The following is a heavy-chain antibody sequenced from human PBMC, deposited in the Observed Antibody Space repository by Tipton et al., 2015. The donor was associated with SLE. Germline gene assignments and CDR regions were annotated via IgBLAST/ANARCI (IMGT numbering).Heavy chain of an antibody. J-gene: IGHJ4*02. CDR3: ARHSQEVSVGGGFDY. D-gene: IGHD3-16*01. V-gene: IGHV4-59*01. CDR2: IHYSGST. Sequence: TLSLTCTVSGGSISNYYWSWIRQSPGRGLEWIGYIHYSGSTNYNPSLKTRVTISVDTSKNQFSLKLSSVTAADTAVYYCARHSQEVSVGGGFDYWGQGTLVTVSS. CDR1: GGSISNYY.